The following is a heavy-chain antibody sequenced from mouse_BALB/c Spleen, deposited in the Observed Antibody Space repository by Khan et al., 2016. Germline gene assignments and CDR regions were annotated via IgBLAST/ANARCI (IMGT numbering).Heavy chain of an antibody. Sequence: EVELVESGGGLVKPGGSLKLSCAASGFTLSSYAMSWVRQTPEKRLEWVATISSGGSYTYYPDSVKGRFTISRDNAKNTLYLQMSRLRSEDTAMYYCARKTTYYFDYWGQGTTRTVSS. CDR1: GFTLSSYA. V-gene: IGHV5-9-3*01. CDR2: ISSGGSYT. CDR3: ARKTTYYFDY. D-gene: IGHD2-12*01. J-gene: IGHJ2*01.